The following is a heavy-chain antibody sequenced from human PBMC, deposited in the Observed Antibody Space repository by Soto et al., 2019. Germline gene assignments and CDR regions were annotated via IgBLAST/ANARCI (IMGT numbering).Heavy chain of an antibody. CDR1: GFTFSSYG. J-gene: IGHJ4*02. Sequence: GGSLRLSCAASGFTFSSYGMHWVRQAPGKGLEWVAVIWYDGSNKYYADSVKGRFTISRDNSKNTLYLKMNSLRAEDTAVYYCARDPDPYYYDSSGYFCTMDYWGQGTLVTVSS. CDR2: IWYDGSNK. CDR3: ARDPDPYYYDSSGYFCTMDY. V-gene: IGHV3-33*01. D-gene: IGHD3-22*01.